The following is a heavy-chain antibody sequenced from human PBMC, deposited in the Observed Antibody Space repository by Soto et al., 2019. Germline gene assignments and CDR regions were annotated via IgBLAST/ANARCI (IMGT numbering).Heavy chain of an antibody. Sequence: SVKVSCKASGGTFSSYAISWVRQAPGQGLEWMGGIIPIFGTANYAQKFQGRVTITADESTSTAYMELSSLRSEDTAVYYCARGYYDSSGYYFSVYYYGMDVWGQGTTVTVS. J-gene: IGHJ6*02. CDR2: IIPIFGTA. CDR1: GGTFSSYA. V-gene: IGHV1-69*13. CDR3: ARGYYDSSGYYFSVYYYGMDV. D-gene: IGHD3-22*01.